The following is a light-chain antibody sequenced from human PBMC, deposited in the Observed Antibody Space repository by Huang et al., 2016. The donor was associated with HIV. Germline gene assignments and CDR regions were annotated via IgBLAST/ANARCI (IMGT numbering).Light chain of an antibody. Sequence: EIVLTQSPATLSLSPGERATLSCRASQSVGSFLAWYWQKPGQAPSILLYDASYRATGIPARFSGSGSGTDFTLTISSLEPEDFAVYYCQQRTYSFTFGPGTKVD. V-gene: IGKV3-11*01. J-gene: IGKJ3*01. CDR1: QSVGSF. CDR2: DAS. CDR3: QQRTYSFT.